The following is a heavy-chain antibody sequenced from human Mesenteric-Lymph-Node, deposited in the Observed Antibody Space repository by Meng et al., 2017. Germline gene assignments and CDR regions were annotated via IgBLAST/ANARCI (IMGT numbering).Heavy chain of an antibody. Sequence: QAQLQQWGAGLLKPSEPLSLTCAVYGGSFSGYYWSWIRQPPGKGLEWFGHIYYSGSTFYNPSLKRRVIISIDTSKNQFSLNLRSVTAADTAVYYCARVSSGWDYFDYWGQGTLVTVPQ. CDR1: GGSFSGYY. V-gene: IGHV4-34*01. CDR2: IYYSGST. CDR3: ARVSSGWDYFDY. J-gene: IGHJ4*02. D-gene: IGHD6-19*01.